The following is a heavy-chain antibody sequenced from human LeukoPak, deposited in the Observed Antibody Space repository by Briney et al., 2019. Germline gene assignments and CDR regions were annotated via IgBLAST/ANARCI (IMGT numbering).Heavy chain of an antibody. J-gene: IGHJ4*02. CDR3: ARDGGYCTNGVCYLDN. V-gene: IGHV3-21*01. D-gene: IGHD2-8*01. Sequence: PGGSLRLSCAPSGVAFNTYSMNWVRRAPGKGLEWGSSISSRSDYKYYGDSVKGRFPISRDKAKNSLYLQMNSLRGEDTAVYYCARDGGYCTNGVCYLDNWGQGTPVTVSS. CDR1: GVAFNTYS. CDR2: ISSRSDYK.